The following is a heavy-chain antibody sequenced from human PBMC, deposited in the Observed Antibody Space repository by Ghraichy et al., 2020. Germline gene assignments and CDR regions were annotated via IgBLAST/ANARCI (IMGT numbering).Heavy chain of an antibody. Sequence: SETLSLTCTVSGGSISSYYWSWIRQPPGKGLEWIGYIYYSGSTNYNPSLKSRVTISVDTSKNQFSLKLSSVTAADTAVYYCAGAGTLFYFDYWGQGTLVTVSS. CDR1: GGSISSYY. CDR2: IYYSGST. CDR3: AGAGTLFYFDY. D-gene: IGHD6-13*01. J-gene: IGHJ4*02. V-gene: IGHV4-59*01.